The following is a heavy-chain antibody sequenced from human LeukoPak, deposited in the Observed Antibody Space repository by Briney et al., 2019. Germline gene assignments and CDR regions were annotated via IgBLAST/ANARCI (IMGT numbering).Heavy chain of an antibody. CDR2: IHGDGITI. Sequence: GGSLRLSCAASGFTFSSHWMHWVRHIPGKGLMWVSRIHGDGITIDYADSVKGRVTISRDNAKNTLSLQMNGLRVEDTAVYYCARAPSSSSWSFDFWGQGTLVTVSS. CDR3: ARAPSSSSWSFDF. V-gene: IGHV3-74*01. J-gene: IGHJ4*02. CDR1: GFTFSSHW. D-gene: IGHD6-13*01.